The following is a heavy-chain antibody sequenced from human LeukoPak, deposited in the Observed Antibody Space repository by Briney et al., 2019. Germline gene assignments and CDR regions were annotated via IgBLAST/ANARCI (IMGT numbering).Heavy chain of an antibody. V-gene: IGHV1-2*02. CDR3: ARAVTRYCSSTSCYYVI. CDR2: INPNSGGT. CDR1: GYTSTGYY. D-gene: IGHD2-2*01. J-gene: IGHJ3*02. Sequence: ASVKVSCKASGYTSTGYYMHWVRQAPGQGLEWMGWINPNSGGTNYAQKFQGRVTVTRDTSISTAYMELSRLRSDDTAVYYCARAVTRYCSSTSCYYVIWGQGTMVTVSS.